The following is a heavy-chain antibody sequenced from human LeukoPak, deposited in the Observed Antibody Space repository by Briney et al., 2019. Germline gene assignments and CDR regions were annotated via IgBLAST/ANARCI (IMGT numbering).Heavy chain of an antibody. Sequence: SETLSLTCTVSGGSISSGSYYWSWLRQPAGKGLEWIGRIYTSGSTNYNPSLKSRVTISVDTSKNQFSLKLSSVTAADTAVYYCARTVYARFDYWGQGTLVTVSP. CDR3: ARTVYARFDY. D-gene: IGHD3-16*01. CDR2: IYTSGST. V-gene: IGHV4-61*02. J-gene: IGHJ4*02. CDR1: GGSISSGSYY.